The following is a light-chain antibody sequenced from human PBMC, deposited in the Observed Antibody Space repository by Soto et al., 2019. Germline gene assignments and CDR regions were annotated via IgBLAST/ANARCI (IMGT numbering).Light chain of an antibody. CDR1: QAISSY. V-gene: IGKV1-17*03. CDR2: DAS. J-gene: IGKJ2*03. CDR3: LQHDRYPYS. Sequence: DIQMSQSPSAMSVSIGDRVTITCRASQAISSYLAWFQQKSGKVPTRLIYDASTLQSGVPSRFSGSGSGTDFTLTITNVQPEDVATYFRLQHDRYPYSFGQGTKL.